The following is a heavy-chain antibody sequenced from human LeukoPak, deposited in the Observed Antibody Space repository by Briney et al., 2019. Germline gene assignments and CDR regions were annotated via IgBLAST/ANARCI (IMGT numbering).Heavy chain of an antibody. CDR1: GYILTTYG. D-gene: IGHD3-10*01. CDR3: ARAPPGLTRGLVDY. J-gene: IGHJ4*02. CDR2: VSGDNGQR. Sequence: GDSVKVSCQVSGYILTTYGITWVRQAPGQGLEWMGWVSGDNGQRKYPQKFQGRVSLTTDTSTSRAYMELTSLSSDDTAVYYRARAPPGLTRGLVDYWGQGTLVIVST. V-gene: IGHV1-18*01.